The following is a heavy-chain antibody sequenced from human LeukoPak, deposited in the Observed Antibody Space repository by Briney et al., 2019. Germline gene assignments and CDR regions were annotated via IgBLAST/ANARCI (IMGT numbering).Heavy chain of an antibody. CDR2: MNPNSGNT. CDR1: GYTFTSYD. CDR3: ASQKGDRYSSSSGYFQH. Sequence: ASVKVSCKASGYTFTSYDINWVRQATGQGLEWMGWMNPNSGNTGYAQKFQGRVTITRNTSISTAHMELGSLRSEDTAVYYCASQKGDRYSSSSGYFQHWGQGTLVTVSS. D-gene: IGHD6-6*01. V-gene: IGHV1-8*03. J-gene: IGHJ1*01.